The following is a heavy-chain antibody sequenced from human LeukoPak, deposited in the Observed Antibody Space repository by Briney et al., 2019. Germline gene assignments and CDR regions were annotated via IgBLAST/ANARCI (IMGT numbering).Heavy chain of an antibody. V-gene: IGHV1-24*01. D-gene: IGHD3-10*01. J-gene: IGHJ6*02. CDR2: FDPEDGGT. CDR1: GYTLTELS. CDR3: ATARYGSASVGGMDV. Sequence: GASVKVSCKVSGYTLTELSMHWVRQAPGKGLEWMGGFDPEDGGTIYAQKFQGRVTMTEDTSTDTAYMELSSLRSEDTAVYYCATARYGSASVGGMDVWGQGTTVTVSS.